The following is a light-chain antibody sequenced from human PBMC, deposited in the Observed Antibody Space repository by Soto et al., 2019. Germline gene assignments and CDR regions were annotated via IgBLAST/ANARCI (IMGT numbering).Light chain of an antibody. CDR3: QQYGSSPLT. J-gene: IGKJ1*01. V-gene: IGKV3-20*01. Sequence: IVITQSPATLSVSPGGRATLSCRASQSVGSDLVWYRQKPGQAPRLLIFGASSRATGIPDRFSGSGSGTDFTLTISRLEPEDVAVYYCQQYGSSPLTFGQGTKVDIK. CDR2: GAS. CDR1: QSVGSD.